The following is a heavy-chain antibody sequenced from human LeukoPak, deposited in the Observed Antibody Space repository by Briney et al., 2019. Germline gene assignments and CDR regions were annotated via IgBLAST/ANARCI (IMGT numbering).Heavy chain of an antibody. V-gene: IGHV4-59*01. J-gene: IGHJ5*02. D-gene: IGHD3-10*01. CDR1: VGSISSYY. CDR3: ARDPGWFYP. CDR2: IYYSGST. Sequence: WETLSLTCTVSVGSISSYYWSWIRQPPGKGLEWIGYIYYSGSTNYNPSLNSRVTISVDTSKNQFSLKLSSVTAADTAVYYYARDPGWFYPWAQGTLVTVS.